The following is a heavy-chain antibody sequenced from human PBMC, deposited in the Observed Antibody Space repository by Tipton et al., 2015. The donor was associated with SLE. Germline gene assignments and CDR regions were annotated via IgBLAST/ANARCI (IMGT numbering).Heavy chain of an antibody. D-gene: IGHD3-10*01. CDR3: ARAQGEMDAFDL. Sequence: GLVKPSQTLTLTCTVSGDTIDGNTYFWDWIRQPPGKGLEWIGYIYYSGSTKYNPSFKSRVIISVDTSRNQFSLNLSSVTAADTAVYYCARAQGEMDAFDLWGQGTMVTVSS. V-gene: IGHV4-61*05. J-gene: IGHJ3*01. CDR2: IYYSGST. CDR1: GDTIDGNTYF.